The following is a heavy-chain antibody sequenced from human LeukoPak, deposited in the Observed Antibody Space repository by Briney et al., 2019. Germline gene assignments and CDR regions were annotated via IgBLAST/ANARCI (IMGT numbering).Heavy chain of an antibody. CDR2: IKQDGSEK. Sequence: GGSLRLSCAASEFTCSSYWMSWVRQAPGKGLEWVANIKQDGSEKYYVDSVKGRFTISRDNVKNLLYLQMNSLRAEDTAVYYCARVQRGIAVALDYWGQGTLATVSS. J-gene: IGHJ4*02. CDR1: EFTCSSYW. D-gene: IGHD6-19*01. V-gene: IGHV3-7*04. CDR3: ARVQRGIAVALDY.